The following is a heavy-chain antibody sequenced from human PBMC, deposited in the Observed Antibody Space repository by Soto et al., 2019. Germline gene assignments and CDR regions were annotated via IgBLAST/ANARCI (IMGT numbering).Heavy chain of an antibody. D-gene: IGHD2-2*01. CDR1: GGSISSGGYY. CDR2: IYYSGST. V-gene: IGHV4-31*03. Sequence: SETLSLTCTVSGGSISSGGYYWSWIRQHPGKGLEWIGYIYYSGSTYYNPSLKSRVTISVDTSKNQFSLKLSSVTAADTAVYYCARDLIGYCSSTSCLNTGPWFDPWGQGTLVTVSS. J-gene: IGHJ5*02. CDR3: ARDLIGYCSSTSCLNTGPWFDP.